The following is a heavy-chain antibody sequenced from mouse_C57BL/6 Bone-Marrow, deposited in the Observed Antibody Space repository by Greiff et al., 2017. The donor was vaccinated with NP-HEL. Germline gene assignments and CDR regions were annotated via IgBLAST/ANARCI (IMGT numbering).Heavy chain of an antibody. J-gene: IGHJ1*03. D-gene: IGHD1-1*01. CDR2: INPNNGGT. Sequence: EVQLQQSGPELVKPGASVKISCKASGYTFTDYYMNWVKQSHGKSLEWIGDINPNNGGTSYNQKFKGKATLTVDKSSSTAYMELRSLTSEDSAVYYCARWGLTVVAPRWYFDVWGTGTTVTVSS. CDR1: GYTFTDYY. V-gene: IGHV1-26*01. CDR3: ARWGLTVVAPRWYFDV.